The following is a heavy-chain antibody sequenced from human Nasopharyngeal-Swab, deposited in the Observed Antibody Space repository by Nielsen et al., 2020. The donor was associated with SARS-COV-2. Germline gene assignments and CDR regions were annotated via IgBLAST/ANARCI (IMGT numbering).Heavy chain of an antibody. CDR3: ATSAPYCSSTSCYTNWFDP. J-gene: IGHJ5*02. D-gene: IGHD2-2*02. CDR2: FDPEDGET. CDR1: GYTFTGYY. Sequence: ASVKVSCKASGYTFTGYYMHWVRQAPGKGLEWMGGFDPEDGETIYAQKFQGRVTMTEDTSTDTAYMELSSLRSEDTAVYYCATSAPYCSSTSCYTNWFDPWGQGTLVTVSS. V-gene: IGHV1-24*01.